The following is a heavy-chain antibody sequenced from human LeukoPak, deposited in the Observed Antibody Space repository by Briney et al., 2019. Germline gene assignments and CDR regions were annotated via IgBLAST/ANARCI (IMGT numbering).Heavy chain of an antibody. V-gene: IGHV3-21*01. D-gene: IGHD5-18*01. CDR2: ISSSSSYI. J-gene: IGHJ4*02. CDR1: GVTFSNYA. CDR3: ARDKYSYAPFDY. Sequence: GGSLRLSCAASGVTFSNYAMSWVRQAPGKGLEWVSSISSSSSYIYYADSVKGRFTISRDNAKNSLYLQMNSLRAEDTAVYYCARDKYSYAPFDYWGQGTLVTVSS.